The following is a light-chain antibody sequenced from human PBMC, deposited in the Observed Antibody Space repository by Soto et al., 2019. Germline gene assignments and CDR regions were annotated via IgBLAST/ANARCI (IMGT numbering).Light chain of an antibody. CDR2: EVS. Sequence: QSALTQPASVSGSPGQSITISCTGTSSDVGSYKYVSWYQQYPGKAPKLMIYEVSNRPSGVSNRFSGSKSGNTASLTISGLQAEDEADYYCSSYTSSSTLYVFGTGTKLTVL. V-gene: IGLV2-14*01. J-gene: IGLJ1*01. CDR1: SSDVGSYKY. CDR3: SSYTSSSTLYV.